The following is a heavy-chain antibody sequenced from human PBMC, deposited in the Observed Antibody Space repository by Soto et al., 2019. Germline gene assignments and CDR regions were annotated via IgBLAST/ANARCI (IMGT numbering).Heavy chain of an antibody. Sequence: GESLKISCKGSGYSFTSYWISWVRQMPGKGLEWMGRIDPSDSYTNYSPSFQGHVTIPADNSISTAYLQGSSLKAADTAMYYCARLAWFGESRTTKTGKDGMDVCGQGTTVTVSS. CDR3: ARLAWFGESRTTKTGKDGMDV. CDR2: IDPSDSYT. CDR1: GYSFTSYW. V-gene: IGHV5-10-1*01. J-gene: IGHJ6*02. D-gene: IGHD3-10*01.